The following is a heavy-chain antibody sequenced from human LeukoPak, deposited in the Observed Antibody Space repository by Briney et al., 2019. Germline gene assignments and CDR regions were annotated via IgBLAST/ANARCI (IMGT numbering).Heavy chain of an antibody. V-gene: IGHV3-48*03. CDR1: GFTFINYE. CDR3: ASLVTGILGIDY. Sequence: GGSLRLSCEASGFTFINYEMNWVRQAPGKWLEWLSYISSSGRTIYYADSVKGRFTISRDNARNSLYLQMNSLRAEDTAVYYCASLVTGILGIDYWGQGTLVTVSS. J-gene: IGHJ4*02. CDR2: ISSSGRTI. D-gene: IGHD2-21*02.